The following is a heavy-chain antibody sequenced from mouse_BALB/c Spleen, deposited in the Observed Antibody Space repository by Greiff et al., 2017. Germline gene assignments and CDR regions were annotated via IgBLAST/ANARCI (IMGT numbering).Heavy chain of an antibody. CDR3: ARSSNWDGGFAY. D-gene: IGHD4-1*01. CDR1: GYTFTDYN. Sequence: VQLQQSGPELVKPGASVKISCKASGYTFTDYNMHWVKQSHGKSLEWIGYIYPYNGGTGYNQKFKSKATLTVDNSSSTAYMELRSLTSEDSAVYYCARSSNWDGGFAYWGQGTLVTVSA. CDR2: IYPYNGGT. V-gene: IGHV1S29*02. J-gene: IGHJ3*01.